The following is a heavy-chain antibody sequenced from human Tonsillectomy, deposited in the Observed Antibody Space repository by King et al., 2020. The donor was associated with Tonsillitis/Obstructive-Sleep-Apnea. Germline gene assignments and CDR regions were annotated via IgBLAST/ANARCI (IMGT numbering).Heavy chain of an antibody. J-gene: IGHJ4*02. D-gene: IGHD3-10*01. CDR2: IVVGSGNT. V-gene: IGHV1-58*01. CDR3: AAGNYYGSGSFFGY. Sequence: QLVESGPEVKKPGNSVKVSCKASGFTFTRSAVQWVRLARGQRLEWIGWIVVGSGNTYYAQKFQERFTITRDISTSTAYLELSSLRSEDTAFYYCAAGNYYGSGSFFGYWGQGTLVTVSS. CDR1: GFTFTRSA.